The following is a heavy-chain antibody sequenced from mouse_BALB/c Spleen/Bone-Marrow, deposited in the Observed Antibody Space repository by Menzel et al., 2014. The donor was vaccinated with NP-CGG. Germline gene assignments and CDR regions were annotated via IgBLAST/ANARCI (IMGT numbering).Heavy chain of an antibody. Sequence: VQLQQSGPGLVQPSQSLSITRTVSGFSLTSYGVHWVRQSPGKGLEWLGVIWSGGSTDYNAAFISRLSISKDNSKSXVFFKMNSLQANDTAIYYCARNTYYGNPFAYGGQGTLVTVSA. CDR3: ARNTYYGNPFAY. CDR2: IWSGGST. J-gene: IGHJ3*01. V-gene: IGHV2-2*02. CDR1: GFSLTSYG. D-gene: IGHD2-10*01.